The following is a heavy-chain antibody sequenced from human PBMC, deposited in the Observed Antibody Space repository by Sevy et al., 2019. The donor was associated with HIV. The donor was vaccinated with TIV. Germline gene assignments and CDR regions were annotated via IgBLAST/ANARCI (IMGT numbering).Heavy chain of an antibody. CDR3: TRDLYSSSPFDY. Sequence: GGSLRLSCTASGFTFGDYAMSWFRQAPGKGLEWVGFIRRKAYGVTTEYAASVKGRFTISRDDSKSIAYLQMNSLKTEDTAVYYCTRDLYSSSPFDYWGQGTLVTVSS. CDR1: GFTFGDYA. J-gene: IGHJ4*02. D-gene: IGHD6-13*01. V-gene: IGHV3-49*03. CDR2: IRRKAYGVTT.